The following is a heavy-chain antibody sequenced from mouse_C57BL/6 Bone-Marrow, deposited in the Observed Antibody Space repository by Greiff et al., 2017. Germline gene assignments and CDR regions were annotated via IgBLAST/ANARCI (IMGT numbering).Heavy chain of an antibody. V-gene: IGHV1-50*01. D-gene: IGHD1-1*01. CDR3: ARFEYYGSSYEFAY. CDR2: IDPSDSYT. CDR1: GYTFTIYW. Sequence: QVQLQQPGAELVKPGASVKLPCKASGYTFTIYWMQWLKQRPGQGLEWIGEIDPSDSYTNYNQTFKGKATLTVDASAITTYMQLSSLSSEDSAVSYWARFEYYGSSYEFAYWCQGTLVTVSA. J-gene: IGHJ3*01.